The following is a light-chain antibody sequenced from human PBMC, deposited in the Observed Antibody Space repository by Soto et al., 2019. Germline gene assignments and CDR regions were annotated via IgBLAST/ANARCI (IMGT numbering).Light chain of an antibody. Sequence: QSVLTQPPSVSGAPGQRVTISCTGSSSNIGAAYEVHWYQQLPGTAPKLLIYGNSNRPSGVPDRFSGSESGTSASLAITGLRAEDEADYYCQSYDSSLSGWVFGGGTKVTVL. CDR1: SSNIGAAYE. CDR2: GNS. J-gene: IGLJ3*02. CDR3: QSYDSSLSGWV. V-gene: IGLV1-40*01.